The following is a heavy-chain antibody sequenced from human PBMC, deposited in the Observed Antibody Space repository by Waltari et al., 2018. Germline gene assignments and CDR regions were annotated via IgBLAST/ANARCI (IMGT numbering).Heavy chain of an antibody. D-gene: IGHD2-15*01. CDR1: GDSMSSTYW. Sequence: QLQLQESGPGLVKPSGTLSLTCAVSGDSMSSTYWWSWVRQSPKKGLEWIGQVHGTGKTNYNPSFASRVTISLDTYKKQFALKVTSATAADTAVYYCARDRGRGLYLDSWGPGTLVTVSP. J-gene: IGHJ4*02. CDR2: VHGTGKT. CDR3: ARDRGRGLYLDS. V-gene: IGHV4-4*02.